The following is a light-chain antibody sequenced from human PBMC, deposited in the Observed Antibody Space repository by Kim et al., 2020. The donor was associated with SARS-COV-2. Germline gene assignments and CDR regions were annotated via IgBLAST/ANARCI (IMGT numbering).Light chain of an antibody. CDR3: QQYAYWRA. CDR2: GAS. CDR1: QSISSN. V-gene: IGKV3-15*01. Sequence: EIVMTQSPATLSLSPGERATLSCRASQSISSNLAWYQQKPGQAPRVLIYGASARATGIPARFSGSGSGTEFTLTTSNLQSEDFAVYYCQQYAYWRAFGQGTRLEIK. J-gene: IGKJ5*01.